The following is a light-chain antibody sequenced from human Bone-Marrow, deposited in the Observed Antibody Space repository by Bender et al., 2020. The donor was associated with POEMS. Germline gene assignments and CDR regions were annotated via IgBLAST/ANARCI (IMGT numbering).Light chain of an antibody. CDR2: GVS. J-gene: IGLJ1*01. CDR3: SSYSSSSLYV. CDR1: TSH. V-gene: IGLV2-14*01. Sequence: QSALTQPASVSGSPGQSITISCTGTTSHVSWYQQHPGKAPKLLIYGVSNRPSGVSSRFSGSKSGNTASLTISGLQAEDETDYYCSSYSSSSLYVFGSGTKVTVL.